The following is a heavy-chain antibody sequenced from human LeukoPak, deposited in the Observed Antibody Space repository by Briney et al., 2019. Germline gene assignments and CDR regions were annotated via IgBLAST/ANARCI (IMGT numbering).Heavy chain of an antibody. Sequence: GGSLRLSCAASGFTFSSYSMNWVRQAPGKGLEWVSYISSSSSTIYYADSVKGRFTISRDNAKNSLYLQMNSLRAEDTAVYYCARSPRGRWLHPAHWYFDLWGRGTLVTVSS. V-gene: IGHV3-48*01. CDR3: ARSPRGRWLHPAHWYFDL. CDR2: ISSSSSTI. CDR1: GFTFSSYS. D-gene: IGHD5-24*01. J-gene: IGHJ2*01.